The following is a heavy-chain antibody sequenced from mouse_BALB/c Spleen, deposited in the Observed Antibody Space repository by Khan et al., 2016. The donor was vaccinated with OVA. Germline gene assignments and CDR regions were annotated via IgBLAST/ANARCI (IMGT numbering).Heavy chain of an antibody. V-gene: IGHV1S135*01. CDR2: IDPFSGRT. D-gene: IGHD2-2*01. Sequence: VQLKQSGPELMKPGASVKISCKASGYSFTSYYIHWVMQSHGKSLEWIGYIDPFSGRTTYNQKFKGKATLTVDQSSSTAYIHLSNLTSEDSAVDYCTRHGYVTWFTYWGQGTLVTVSA. J-gene: IGHJ3*01. CDR3: TRHGYVTWFTY. CDR1: GYSFTSYY.